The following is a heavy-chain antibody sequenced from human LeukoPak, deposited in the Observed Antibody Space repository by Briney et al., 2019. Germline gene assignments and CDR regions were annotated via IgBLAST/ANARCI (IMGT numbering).Heavy chain of an antibody. CDR3: ARRYGWSDY. Sequence: GSLRLSCAASGFSFSSYIMNWVRQAPGKGLEWIGYIYYSGSTYYNPSLASRVTISVDTSKNQFSLKLSSMTSADTAVYYCARRYGWSDYWGQGSLVTVSS. CDR2: IYYSGST. CDR1: GFSFSSYI. V-gene: IGHV4-59*08. J-gene: IGHJ4*02. D-gene: IGHD1-26*01.